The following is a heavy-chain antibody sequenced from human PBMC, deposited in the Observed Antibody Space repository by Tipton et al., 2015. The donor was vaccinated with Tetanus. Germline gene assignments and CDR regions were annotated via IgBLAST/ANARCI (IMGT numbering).Heavy chain of an antibody. Sequence: SLRLSCAASGFTFSDYGMHWVRQAPGKGLEWGAVLSFDGTMEDYADSVKGRFTISRDNSKNTLFLKMNSRRPEDAAVYYCAKSGAQLWSPYPYGYYGLDVWGQWSTGSVSS. CDR3: AKSGAQLWSPYPYGYYGLDV. CDR1: GFTFSDYG. J-gene: IGHJ6*02. V-gene: IGHV3-30*18. CDR2: LSFDGTME. D-gene: IGHD5-18*01.